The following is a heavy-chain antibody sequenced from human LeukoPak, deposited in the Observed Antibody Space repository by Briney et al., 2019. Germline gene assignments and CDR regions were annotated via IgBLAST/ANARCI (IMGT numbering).Heavy chain of an antibody. V-gene: IGHV3-23*01. CDR1: GFTFSSYA. D-gene: IGHD2-2*01. J-gene: IGHJ4*02. Sequence: TGGSLRLSCAASGFTFSSYAMSWVRQAPGKGLEWVSAISGSGDNTYYADSVKGRFTISRDNSKNTLYLRMNSLRAEDTALYYCAKQRSEVPLAAANCWGQGTLVTVSS. CDR3: AKQRSEVPLAAANC. CDR2: ISGSGDNT.